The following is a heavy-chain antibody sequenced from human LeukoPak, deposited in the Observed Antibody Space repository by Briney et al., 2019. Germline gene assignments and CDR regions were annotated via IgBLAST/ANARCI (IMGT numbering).Heavy chain of an antibody. Sequence: PGGSLRLSCAASGFTIDDYAMHWVRQAPGKGLEWVSRISGDGGSTYYADSVKGRFTISRGNTKNSLYLQMNSLRTEDTALYYCAKDEIAAAGDFDYWGQGTLVTVSS. CDR1: GFTIDDYA. CDR2: ISGDGGST. J-gene: IGHJ4*02. CDR3: AKDEIAAAGDFDY. D-gene: IGHD6-13*01. V-gene: IGHV3-43*02.